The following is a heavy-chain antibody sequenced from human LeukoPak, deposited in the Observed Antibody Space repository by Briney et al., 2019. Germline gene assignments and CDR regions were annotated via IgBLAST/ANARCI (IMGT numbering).Heavy chain of an antibody. J-gene: IGHJ6*03. D-gene: IGHD2-2*01. CDR3: ARSDVVVPAAYYYYYYYMDV. CDR1: GGTFSSYT. V-gene: IGHV1-69*02. Sequence: SVTVSCKASGGTFSSYTISWVRQATGQGLEWMGRIIPILGIANYAQKFQGRVTITADKSTSTAYMELSSLRSEDTAVYYCARSDVVVPAAYYYYYYYMDVWGKGTTVTVSS. CDR2: IIPILGIA.